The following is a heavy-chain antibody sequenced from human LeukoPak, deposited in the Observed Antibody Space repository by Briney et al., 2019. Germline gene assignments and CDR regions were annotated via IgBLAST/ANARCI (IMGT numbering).Heavy chain of an antibody. D-gene: IGHD6-25*01. CDR1: GGSIRSSYYY. J-gene: IGHJ4*02. CDR3: ARSSGTGTFSY. CDR2: IYDSGST. V-gene: IGHV4-39*02. Sequence: PSETLSLTCTVSGGSIRSSYYYWGWIRQPPGKGLEWIGSIYDSGSTYYNPSPKSRVTISVDTSKNHFSLKMSSVTAADTAVYYCARSSGTGTFSYWGQGTLVTVSS.